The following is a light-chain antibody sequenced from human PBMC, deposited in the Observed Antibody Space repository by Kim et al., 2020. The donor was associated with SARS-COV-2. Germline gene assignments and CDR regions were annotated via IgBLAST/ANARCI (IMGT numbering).Light chain of an antibody. V-gene: IGLV3-1*01. J-gene: IGLJ3*02. CDR1: KLGDKY. CDR2: QDS. CDR3: QAWDSSTWV. Sequence: SYELTQPPSVSVSPGQTASITCSGDKLGDKYACWYQQKPGQSPVLVIYQDSKRPSGIPERFSGSNSGNTATLTISGTQAIDEADYYCQAWDSSTWV.